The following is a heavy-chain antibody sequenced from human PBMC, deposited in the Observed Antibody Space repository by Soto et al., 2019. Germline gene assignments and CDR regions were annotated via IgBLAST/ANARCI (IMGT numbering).Heavy chain of an antibody. CDR3: VKDRTSRTRAFDY. V-gene: IGHV3-64D*08. Sequence: GGSLRLSCSASGFNFNSYAMHWIRQAPGKGLEYVSGISNSGGITYHADSVQGRFIISRDNSKDTLYLQMNSVRPEDTVVYYCVKDRTSRTRAFDYWGQGTLVTVSS. J-gene: IGHJ4*02. CDR2: ISNSGGIT. CDR1: GFNFNSYA.